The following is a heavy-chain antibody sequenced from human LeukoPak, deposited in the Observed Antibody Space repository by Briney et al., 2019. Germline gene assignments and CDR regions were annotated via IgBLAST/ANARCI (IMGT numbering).Heavy chain of an antibody. Sequence: SQTLSLTCTVSDGSINIGTYYWSWIRQPAGKGLEWIGYIYYSGSTNYNPSLKSRVTMSIDTSKNQFSLKLSSVTAADTAVYYCARLGDSSSSWGQGTLVTVSS. CDR1: DGSINIGTYY. J-gene: IGHJ5*02. CDR2: IYYSGST. V-gene: IGHV4-61*09. D-gene: IGHD6-6*01. CDR3: ARLGDSSSS.